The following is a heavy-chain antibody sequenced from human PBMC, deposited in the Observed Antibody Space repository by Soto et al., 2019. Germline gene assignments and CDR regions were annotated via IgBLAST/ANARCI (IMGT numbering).Heavy chain of an antibody. J-gene: IGHJ3*01. D-gene: IGHD6-19*01. V-gene: IGHV3-15*01. CDR1: GFTFSNAW. CDR3: ITRGSGWYGDDAFDF. CDR2: IKSKTNGGTT. Sequence: PGGSLRLSCAASGFTFSNAWMTWVRQAPGKGLEWVGRIKSKTNGGTTDYAAPVKGRFTISRDDSENTLYLQMNSLKTEDTAVYYCITRGSGWYGDDAFDFWGQGTMVIVSS.